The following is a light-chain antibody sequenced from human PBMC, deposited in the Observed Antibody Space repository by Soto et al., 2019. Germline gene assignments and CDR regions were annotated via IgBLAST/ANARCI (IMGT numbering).Light chain of an antibody. CDR2: VNSDGSQ. V-gene: IGLV4-69*01. CDR1: SGHSNYD. J-gene: IGLJ2*01. Sequence: QPVLTQSPSASASLGASVKLTCTLSSGHSNYDIAWHQQQPEKGPRFLMKVNSDGSQTKGDGIPDRFSGSSSGAERYLTISSLQSEDEADYYCQTWGTGNVVFGGGTKVTVL. CDR3: QTWGTGNVV.